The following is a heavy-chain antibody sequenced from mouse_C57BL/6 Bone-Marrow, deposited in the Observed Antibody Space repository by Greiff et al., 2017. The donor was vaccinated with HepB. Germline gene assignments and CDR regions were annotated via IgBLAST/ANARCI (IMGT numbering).Heavy chain of an antibody. CDR2: ISDGGSYT. Sequence: EVKLMESGGGLVKPGGSLKLSCAASGFTFSSYAMSWVRQTPEKRLEWVATISDGGSYTYYPDNVKGRFTISRDNAKNNLYLQMSHLKSEDTAMYYCARDEGVGPWFAYWGQGTLVTVSA. V-gene: IGHV5-4*01. J-gene: IGHJ3*01. CDR3: ARDEGVGPWFAY. CDR1: GFTFSSYA.